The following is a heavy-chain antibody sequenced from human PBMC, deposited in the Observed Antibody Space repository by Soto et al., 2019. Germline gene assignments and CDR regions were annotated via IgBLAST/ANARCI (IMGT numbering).Heavy chain of an antibody. CDR3: ARDLDSSVESLNWFDP. J-gene: IGHJ5*02. V-gene: IGHV4-38-2*02. CDR1: GYSISSGYY. D-gene: IGHD6-19*01. CDR2: IYHSGST. Sequence: QVQLQESGPGLVKPSKTLSLTCAVSGYSISSGYYWGWIRQPPGKGLEWIGSIYHSGSTYYNPSLKSRVTISVDTSKNQFSLKLSSVTAADTAVYYCARDLDSSVESLNWFDPWGQGTLVTVSS.